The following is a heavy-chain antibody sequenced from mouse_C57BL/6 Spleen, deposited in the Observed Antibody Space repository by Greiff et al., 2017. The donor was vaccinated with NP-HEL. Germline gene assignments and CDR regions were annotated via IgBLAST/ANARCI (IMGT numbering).Heavy chain of an antibody. V-gene: IGHV5-4*03. CDR2: ISDGGSYT. D-gene: IGHD2-12*01. J-gene: IGHJ4*01. CDR3: ARRGGNYYSYAMDY. CDR1: GFTFSSYA. Sequence: EVKVVESGGGLVKPGGSLKLSCAASGFTFSSYAMSWVRQTPEKRLEWVATISDGGSYTYYPDNVKGRFTISRDNAKNNLYLQMSHLKSEDTAMYYCARRGGNYYSYAMDYWGQGTSVTVSS.